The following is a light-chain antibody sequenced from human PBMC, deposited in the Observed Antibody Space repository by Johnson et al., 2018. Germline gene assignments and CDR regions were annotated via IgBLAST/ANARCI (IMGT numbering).Light chain of an antibody. Sequence: QSVLTQPPSVSAAPGQKVTISCSGSSSNIGNNYVSWYQQIPGTAPKLLIYENNKRPSGIPDRFSGSKSGTSATLGMTGLRTGDEADYYCGTWVSCLSAEKLFVTGTKVTVL. CDR2: ENN. CDR1: SSNIGNNY. V-gene: IGLV1-51*02. J-gene: IGLJ1*01. CDR3: GTWVSCLSAEKL.